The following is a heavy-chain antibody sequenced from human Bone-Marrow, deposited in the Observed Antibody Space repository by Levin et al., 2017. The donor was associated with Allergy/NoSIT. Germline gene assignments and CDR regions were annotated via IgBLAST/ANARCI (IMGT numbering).Heavy chain of an antibody. D-gene: IGHD2-21*01. CDR3: AKGPIEVAGRVLDF. V-gene: IGHV3-33*03. CDR2: SWYDGSKN. J-gene: IGHJ4*02. CDR1: GFIFGDCG. Sequence: PGGSLRLSCVGSGFIFGDCGLHWVRQRPGKGLEWVAISWYDGSKNYYVDSVRGRFTISRDDSKNMVFLQMDSLTVEDTAVYYCAKGPIEVAGRVLDFWGQGTLVTVSS.